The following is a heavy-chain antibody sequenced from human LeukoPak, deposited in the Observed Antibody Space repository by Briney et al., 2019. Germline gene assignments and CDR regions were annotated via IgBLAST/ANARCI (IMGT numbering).Heavy chain of an antibody. D-gene: IGHD2-15*01. CDR3: ARDWCSGGRCFSSFDF. CDR1: GFTFSSYG. Sequence: GGSLRLSCAASGFTFSSYGIHWVRQAPGKGLEWVAVIWYDGSNKYYADSVKGRFTISRDNSKNMLSLQMNSLRAEDTAVYYCARDWCSGGRCFSSFDFWGQGTLVTVSS. J-gene: IGHJ4*02. V-gene: IGHV3-33*01. CDR2: IWYDGSNK.